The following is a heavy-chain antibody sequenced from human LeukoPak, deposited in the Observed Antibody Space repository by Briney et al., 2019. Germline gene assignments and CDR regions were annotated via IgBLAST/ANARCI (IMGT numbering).Heavy chain of an antibody. CDR1: GHSLTALS. CDR2: IDPEDGET. D-gene: IGHD3-10*01. CDR3: ARVKVGSYFDY. V-gene: IGHV1-24*01. J-gene: IGHJ4*02. Sequence: ASVTVSCKVSGHSLTALSMHWVRQAPGKGLEWMGGIDPEDGETISAQKLQGRVTMTTDTSTSTAYMELRSLRSDDTAVYYCARVKVGSYFDYWGQGTLVTVSS.